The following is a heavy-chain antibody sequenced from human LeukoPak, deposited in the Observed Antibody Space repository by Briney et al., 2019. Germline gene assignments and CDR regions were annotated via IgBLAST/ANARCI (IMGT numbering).Heavy chain of an antibody. J-gene: IGHJ3*02. CDR2: IWYDGSNK. Sequence: GGSLRLSCAASGFTVSSNYMSWVRQAPGKGLEWVAVIWYDGSNKYYADSVKGRFTISRDNSKNTLYLQMNSLRAEDTAVYYCARESSTVVTPISYDAFDIWGQGTMVTVSS. V-gene: IGHV3-33*08. D-gene: IGHD4-17*01. CDR3: ARESSTVVTPISYDAFDI. CDR1: GFTVSSNY.